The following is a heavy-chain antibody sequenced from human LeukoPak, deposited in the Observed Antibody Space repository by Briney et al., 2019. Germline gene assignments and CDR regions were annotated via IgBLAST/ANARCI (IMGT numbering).Heavy chain of an antibody. D-gene: IGHD2-2*01. CDR1: GFSLGSNW. J-gene: IGHJ6*02. CDR2: ISYDGSNE. V-gene: IGHV3-30*03. Sequence: QTGGSLRLSCAASGFSLGSNWINWVRQAPGKGLEWVALISYDGSNEYYADSVRGRFTISRDNSKFTLYMQMNSLRAEDTAVYYCARVRAGYCTSTSCYTGMDVWGQGTTVTVSS. CDR3: ARVRAGYCTSTSCYTGMDV.